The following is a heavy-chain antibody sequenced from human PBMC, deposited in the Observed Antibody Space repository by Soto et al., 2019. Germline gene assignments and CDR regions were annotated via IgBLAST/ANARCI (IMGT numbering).Heavy chain of an antibody. CDR3: ARVFSGYSSSWCLMDYYYYYGMDV. D-gene: IGHD6-13*01. J-gene: IGHJ6*02. CDR1: GWSFSGYY. CDR2: INHSGST. V-gene: IGHV4-34*01. Sequence: ASETLSLTCAVYGWSFSGYYWSWIRQPPGKGLEWIGEINHSGSTNYSPSLNYRVTISVHSSKNQFSLKLSSVTAADTAVYYCARVFSGYSSSWCLMDYYYYYGMDVWGQGTTVTVSS.